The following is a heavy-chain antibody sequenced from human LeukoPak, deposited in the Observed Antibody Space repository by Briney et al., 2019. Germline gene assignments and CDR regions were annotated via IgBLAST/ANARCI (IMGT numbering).Heavy chain of an antibody. CDR3: ARGGIAVVRYFDY. D-gene: IGHD6-19*01. V-gene: IGHV1-2*02. J-gene: IGHJ4*02. CDR2: INPNSGGT. Sequence: GASVTVSCKSTGYIFTGYYMHWVGQAAGQGREWMGWINPNSGGTNYAQKFQGRVTMTRDTSISTAYMELSRLRSDDTAVYYCARGGIAVVRYFDYWGQGTLVTVSS. CDR1: GYIFTGYY.